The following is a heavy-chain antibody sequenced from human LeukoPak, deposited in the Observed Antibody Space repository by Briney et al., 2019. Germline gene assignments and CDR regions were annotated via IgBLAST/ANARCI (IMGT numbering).Heavy chain of an antibody. Sequence: PGGSLRLSCVTSGFTFSDYFMNWIRQAPGKGPEWLSFINSDGNNIYYRDSVKGRFTISRDNAKKTLYLEMNSLRVDDTAIYYCATSRVFDFWGQGTLVAVSS. CDR3: ATSRVFDF. CDR1: GFTFSDYF. CDR2: INSDGNNI. V-gene: IGHV3-11*04. J-gene: IGHJ4*02.